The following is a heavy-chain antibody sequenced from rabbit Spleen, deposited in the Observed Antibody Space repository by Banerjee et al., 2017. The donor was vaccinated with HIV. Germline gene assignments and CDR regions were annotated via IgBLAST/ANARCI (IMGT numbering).Heavy chain of an antibody. Sequence: QEQLEESGGGLVKPEGSLTLTCKASGFSFSDKAVMCWVHQAPGKGLEWIAGINVVTGKALYASKAKGRFSLSKASSATVTLQMTTPTVADTATSFCARPSSSGYYSSSDFNLGGPVTLVTVS. CDR1: GFSFSDKAV. D-gene: IGHD1-1*01. J-gene: IGHJ4*01. V-gene: IGHV1S45*01. CDR2: INVVTGKA. CDR3: ARPSSSGYYSSSDFNL.